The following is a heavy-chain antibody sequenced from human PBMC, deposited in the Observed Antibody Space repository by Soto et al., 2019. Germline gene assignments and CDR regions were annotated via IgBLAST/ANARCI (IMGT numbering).Heavy chain of an antibody. J-gene: IGHJ6*02. Sequence: SVKVSCKASGGTFSSYAISWVRQAPGQGLEWMGGIIPIFGTADYAQKFQGRVTITADESTSTANMELSSLRSEDTAVYYCARGQGYCSGGSCYSGDYYYGMDVWGQGTTVTVSS. CDR3: ARGQGYCSGGSCYSGDYYYGMDV. V-gene: IGHV1-69*13. D-gene: IGHD2-15*01. CDR2: IIPIFGTA. CDR1: GGTFSSYA.